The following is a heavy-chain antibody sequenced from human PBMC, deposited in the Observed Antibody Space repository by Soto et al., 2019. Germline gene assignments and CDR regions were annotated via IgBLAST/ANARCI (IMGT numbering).Heavy chain of an antibody. J-gene: IGHJ6*02. CDR2: ISFDGTKK. CDR1: GFTFNIYA. Sequence: GGSLRLSCAASGFTFNIYALHWVRQAPGKGLEWVAVISFDGTKKYYSDSVKGRFTISRDNLKNTLYLQMNNLRVEDAALYFCAREDDYGYRYINYGLDVWGQGTTVTVSS. V-gene: IGHV3-30-3*01. CDR3: AREDDYGYRYINYGLDV. D-gene: IGHD4-17*01.